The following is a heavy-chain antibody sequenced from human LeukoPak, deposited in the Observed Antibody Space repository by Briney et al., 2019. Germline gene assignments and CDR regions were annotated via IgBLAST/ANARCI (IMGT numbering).Heavy chain of an antibody. J-gene: IGHJ4*02. V-gene: IGHV1-18*01. CDR1: GYTFTSYG. Sequence: ASVKVSCKASGYTFTSYGISWARQAPGQGLEWMGWIYPYNGNTNYAQRLQGRVTMTTDTSTSTAYMELRSLRSDDTAVYYCARTIFGVVYYFDYWGQGTLVTVSS. CDR2: IYPYNGNT. D-gene: IGHD3-3*01. CDR3: ARTIFGVVYYFDY.